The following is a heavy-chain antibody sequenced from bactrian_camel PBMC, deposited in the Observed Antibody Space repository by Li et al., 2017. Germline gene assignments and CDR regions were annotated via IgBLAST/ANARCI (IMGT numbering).Heavy chain of an antibody. Sequence: QLVESGGGSVQTGGSLKLSCAASGDTASKYCMAWFRQAPGKEREGVAGIDGNGRTSYVDSVKGRFTISRDNAKNTLYLQMNSLKPEETAMYYCAADPWRSGALLLFWRLEPGDPGHRL. CDR1: GDTASKYC. CDR3: AADPWRSGALLLFWR. CDR2: IDGNGRT. D-gene: IGHD1*01. J-gene: IGHJ4*01. V-gene: IGHV3S26*01.